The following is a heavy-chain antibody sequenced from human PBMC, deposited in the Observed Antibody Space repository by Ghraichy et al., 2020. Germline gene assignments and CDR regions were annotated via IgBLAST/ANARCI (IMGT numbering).Heavy chain of an antibody. D-gene: IGHD4-23*01. CDR2: ISGSGGST. J-gene: IGHJ5*02. CDR1: GFTFSSYA. V-gene: IGHV3-23*01. CDR3: AKDFPYGGNSVFEAFDP. Sequence: GGSLRLSCAASGFTFSSYAMSWVRQAPGKGLEWVSAISGSGGSTYYAASVKGRFTITRDDSKNTLYLQMNSLRAEDTAVYYCAKDFPYGGNSVFEAFDPWGQGTLVTVSS.